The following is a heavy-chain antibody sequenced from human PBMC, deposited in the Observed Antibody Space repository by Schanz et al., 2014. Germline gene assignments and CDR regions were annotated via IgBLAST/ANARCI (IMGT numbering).Heavy chain of an antibody. CDR3: ARGDRVAGLDY. J-gene: IGHJ4*02. CDR2: ISYDGTNE. Sequence: VQLLESGGTVVQPGGSLRVSCAASGFVFSTFAMYWVRQAPGKGLEWVAVISYDGTNEYYAESVKGRFTISRDNAKNTVYRQMNSLRGEDTGMYYCARGDRVAGLDYWGRGTLVTVSS. CDR1: GFVFSTFA. V-gene: IGHV3-30*03.